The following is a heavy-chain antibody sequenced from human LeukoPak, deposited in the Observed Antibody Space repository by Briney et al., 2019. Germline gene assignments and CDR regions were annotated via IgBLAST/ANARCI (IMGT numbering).Heavy chain of an antibody. CDR2: ISSNGGST. D-gene: IGHD5-12*01. CDR1: GFTFSSYA. V-gene: IGHV3-64D*06. J-gene: IGHJ5*02. CDR3: VKDLWYIVATRRVDWFDP. Sequence: PGGSLRLSCSASGFTFSSYAMHWVRQAPGKGLEYVSAISSNGGSTYYADSVKGRFTISRDSSKNTLYLQMSSLRAEDTAVYYCVKDLWYIVATRRVDWFDPWGQGTLVTVFS.